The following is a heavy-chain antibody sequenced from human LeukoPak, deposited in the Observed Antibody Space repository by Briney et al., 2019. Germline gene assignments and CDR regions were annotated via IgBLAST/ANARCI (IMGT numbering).Heavy chain of an antibody. CDR3: ANQGYFDWLLPFDY. CDR1: GFTLSRHW. J-gene: IGHJ4*02. V-gene: IGHV3-74*01. Sequence: GGSLRLSCAASGFTLSRHWMHWVRQAPGKGLVWVSRINSDGSSTSYADSVKGRFTISRDNSKNTLYLQMNSLRAEDTAVYYCANQGYFDWLLPFDYWGQGTLVTVSS. D-gene: IGHD3-9*01. CDR2: INSDGSST.